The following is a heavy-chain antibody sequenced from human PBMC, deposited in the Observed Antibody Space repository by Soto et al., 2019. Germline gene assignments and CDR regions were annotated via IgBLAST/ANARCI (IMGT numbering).Heavy chain of an antibody. Sequence: QVQLVQSGAEVKKPGSSVKVSCKASGGTFSSYAISWVRQAPGQGLEWMGGIIPLYGTANYAQKFQGRVTITADESTSTADMELSSLRSEDTAVYYCAGDLYSSGYWGYLEYWGQGTLVTVSS. D-gene: IGHD3-22*01. CDR1: GGTFSSYA. CDR2: IIPLYGTA. V-gene: IGHV1-69*01. J-gene: IGHJ4*02. CDR3: AGDLYSSGYWGYLEY.